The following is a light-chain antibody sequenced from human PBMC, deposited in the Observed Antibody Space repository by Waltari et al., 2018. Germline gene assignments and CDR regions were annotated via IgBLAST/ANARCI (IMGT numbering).Light chain of an antibody. V-gene: IGKV3-15*01. Sequence: IVMTQSPATLSVSPGEGATLSCRASQSVSSNLAWYQQKPGQAPRLLIYDVSTRAIGIPARFSGSGSGTEFTLTISSLQSEDFAVYYCQQYNKWPPYTFGQWTKLEIK. J-gene: IGKJ2*01. CDR1: QSVSSN. CDR2: DVS. CDR3: QQYNKWPPYT.